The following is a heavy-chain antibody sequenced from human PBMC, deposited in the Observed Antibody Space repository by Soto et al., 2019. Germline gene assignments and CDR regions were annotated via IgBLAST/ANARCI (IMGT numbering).Heavy chain of an antibody. V-gene: IGHV6-1*01. Sequence: QSQTLSLTCAISGDSVSSNSAAWNWIRQSPSRGLEWLGRTYYRSKWYNDYAVSVKSRITINPDTSKNQFSLQLNSVTPEDTAVYYCARGTCSSTSCYLDYYYYMDVWGKGTTVTVSS. J-gene: IGHJ6*03. CDR2: TYYRSKWYN. CDR3: ARGTCSSTSCYLDYYYYMDV. D-gene: IGHD2-2*01. CDR1: GDSVSSNSAA.